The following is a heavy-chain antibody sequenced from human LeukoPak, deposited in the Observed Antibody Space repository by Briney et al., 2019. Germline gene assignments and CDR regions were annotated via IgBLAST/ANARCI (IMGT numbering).Heavy chain of an antibody. V-gene: IGHV3-11*01. CDR3: ARDPDYGDPY. CDR1: GFTLTDHY. Sequence: GGSLRPSCTVSGFTLTDHYMSWFRQSPGRGLEWISWITSSGTTRDYADSVKGRFTISRDNTKNSVYLQMTSLRPDDTAVYYCARDPDYGDPYWGQGTLVTVSS. CDR2: ITSSGTTR. J-gene: IGHJ4*02. D-gene: IGHD4-17*01.